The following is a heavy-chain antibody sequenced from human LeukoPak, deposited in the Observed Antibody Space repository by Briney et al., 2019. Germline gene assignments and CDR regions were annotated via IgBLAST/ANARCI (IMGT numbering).Heavy chain of an antibody. D-gene: IGHD5-12*01. CDR3: ARTWIHKNWFDP. CDR2: IIPIFGTA. Sequence: ASVKVSCKASGGTFSSYAISWVRQAPGQRLEWMGGIIPIFGTANYAQKFQGRVTITADESTSTAYMELSSLRSEDTAVYYCARTWIHKNWFDPWGQGTLVTVSS. V-gene: IGHV1-69*01. J-gene: IGHJ5*02. CDR1: GGTFSSYA.